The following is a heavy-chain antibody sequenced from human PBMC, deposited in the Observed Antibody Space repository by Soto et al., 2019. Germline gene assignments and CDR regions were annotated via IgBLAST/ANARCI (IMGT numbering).Heavy chain of an antibody. D-gene: IGHD2-15*01. CDR1: GYSFADSW. V-gene: IGHV5-51*01. CDR2: IYPGYSDI. CDR3: ARPPGSGTLFAN. Sequence: GESLKISCQGSGYSFADSWIGWVRQVPGRGLGWVGIIYPGYSDIRYRPSFQGRVTISADKSVNTAYLQWSSLRASDTAIYYCARPPGSGTLFANWGQGTPVTVS. J-gene: IGHJ4*02.